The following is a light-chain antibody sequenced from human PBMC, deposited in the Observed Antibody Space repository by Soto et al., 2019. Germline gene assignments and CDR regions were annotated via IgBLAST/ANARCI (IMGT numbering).Light chain of an antibody. CDR1: SSDGGGYNY. CDR2: DVS. Sequence: QSALTQPASVSGSPGQSITISCTGTSSDGGGYNYVSWYQQHPGKAPKLMIYDVSNRPSGVSNRFSGSKSGNTASLTISGLQAEDEAYYYCSSYTSSSNDVFGTGTKLTVL. V-gene: IGLV2-14*01. CDR3: SSYTSSSNDV. J-gene: IGLJ1*01.